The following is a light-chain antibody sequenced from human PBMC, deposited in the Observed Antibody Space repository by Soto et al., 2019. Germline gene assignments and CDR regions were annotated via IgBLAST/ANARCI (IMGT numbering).Light chain of an antibody. Sequence: QSALTQPASVSGSPGQSITISCTGTSSDVGGYNYVSWYQQHPGKAPNLMIYWVSNRPSGVSNRFFGSKSGNTASLTISGLQAEDEADYYCSSYTSSSTSPYVFGTGTKVTVL. CDR2: WVS. CDR1: SSDVGGYNY. J-gene: IGLJ1*01. CDR3: SSYTSSSTSPYV. V-gene: IGLV2-14*01.